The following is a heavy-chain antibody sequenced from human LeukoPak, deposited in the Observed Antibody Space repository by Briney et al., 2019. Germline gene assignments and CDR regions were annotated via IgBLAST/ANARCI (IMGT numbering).Heavy chain of an antibody. J-gene: IGHJ4*02. Sequence: SETLSLTCTVSGYSISSGYYWGWIRQPPGKGLEWIGSIYHSGSPYYNPSLKSRVTISVDTSKNQFSLKLSSVTAADTAVYYCARAASGLTELDYWGQGTLVTVSS. CDR1: GYSISSGYY. CDR2: IYHSGSP. CDR3: ARAASGLTELDY. D-gene: IGHD2-21*02. V-gene: IGHV4-38-2*02.